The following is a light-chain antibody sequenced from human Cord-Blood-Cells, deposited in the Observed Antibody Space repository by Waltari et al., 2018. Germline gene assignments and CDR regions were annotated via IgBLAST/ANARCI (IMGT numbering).Light chain of an antibody. J-gene: IGKJ4*01. Sequence: EIVMTQSPATLSVSPGERATLSCRASQSVSSNLAWYQQKPGQAPRLLIYGASTRATGIPARFSGSGSGTEFTLTISSLQSEDFAVYYCQQYNNWRTFGGGTKVEFK. CDR2: GAS. V-gene: IGKV3-15*01. CDR3: QQYNNWRT. CDR1: QSVSSN.